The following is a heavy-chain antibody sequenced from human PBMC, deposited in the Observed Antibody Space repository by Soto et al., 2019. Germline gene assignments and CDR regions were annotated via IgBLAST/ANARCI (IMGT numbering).Heavy chain of an antibody. V-gene: IGHV3-30-3*01. CDR2: ISYDGSNK. D-gene: IGHD2-15*01. Sequence: QVQLVESGGGVVQPGRSLRLSCAASGFIFRSYSMHWVRQAPGKGLEWVAVISYDGSNKYYADSVKGRFTISRDNSKNTLYVQMNSLRAEDTAVYYCARAYGIGGAAFNIWGQGTMVTVSS. J-gene: IGHJ3*02. CDR3: ARAYGIGGAAFNI. CDR1: GFIFRSYS.